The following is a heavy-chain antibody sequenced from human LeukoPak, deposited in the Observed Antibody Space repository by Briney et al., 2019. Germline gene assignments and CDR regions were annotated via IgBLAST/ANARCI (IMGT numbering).Heavy chain of an antibody. D-gene: IGHD3-22*01. Sequence: GGSLRLSCAASGFTFSGYAMSWVRQAPGKGLEWVSAISGSGGSTYYADSVKGRFTISRDNSKNTLYLQMNSLRAEDTAVYYCAKHPSSGCYYFDYWGQGTLVTVSS. CDR3: AKHPSSGCYYFDY. J-gene: IGHJ4*02. CDR1: GFTFSGYA. CDR2: ISGSGGST. V-gene: IGHV3-23*01.